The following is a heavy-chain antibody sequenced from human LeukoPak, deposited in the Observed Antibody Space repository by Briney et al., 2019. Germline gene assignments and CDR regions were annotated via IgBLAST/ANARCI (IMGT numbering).Heavy chain of an antibody. Sequence: GGSLRLSCAASGFTFSDYYMTWIRQAPGKGLQWISYISTSGSIKYYADSVKGRFTISRDNAMNSLYLHMSSLLAEDTAVYYCAREPGFSSTWLNYYYMDVWGKGTTVTVSS. D-gene: IGHD6-13*01. CDR3: AREPGFSSTWLNYYYMDV. J-gene: IGHJ6*03. V-gene: IGHV3-11*01. CDR2: ISTSGSIK. CDR1: GFTFSDYY.